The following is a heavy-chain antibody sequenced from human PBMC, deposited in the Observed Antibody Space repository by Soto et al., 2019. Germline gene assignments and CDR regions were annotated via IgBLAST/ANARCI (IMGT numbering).Heavy chain of an antibody. CDR1: GFTFSSYS. Sequence: GGSLRLSCAASGFTFSSYSMNWVRQAPGKGLEWVSSISSSSSSTYYADSVKGRFTISRDNAKNTLYLQMNSLRAEDTAVYYCAKAPFTIFGVVTWFDPWGQGTLVTVSS. J-gene: IGHJ5*02. CDR2: ISSSSSST. D-gene: IGHD3-3*01. V-gene: IGHV3-21*04. CDR3: AKAPFTIFGVVTWFDP.